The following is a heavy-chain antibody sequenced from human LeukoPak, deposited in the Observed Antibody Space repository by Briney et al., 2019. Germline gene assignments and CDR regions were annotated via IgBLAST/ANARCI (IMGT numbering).Heavy chain of an antibody. V-gene: IGHV1-46*01. D-gene: IGHD3-3*01. CDR1: GYTFTSYY. CDR3: AREDYDFWSGYNNWFDP. Sequence: ASVKVSCKASGYTFTSYYMHWVRQAPGQGLEWMGIINPSGGSTSYAQKFQGRVTMTRDTSTSTVYMELSSLRSEDTAVYYCAREDYDFWSGYNNWFDPWGQGTLVTVSS. CDR2: INPSGGST. J-gene: IGHJ5*02.